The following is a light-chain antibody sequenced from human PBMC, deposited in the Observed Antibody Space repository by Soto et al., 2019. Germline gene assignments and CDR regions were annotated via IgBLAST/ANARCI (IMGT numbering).Light chain of an antibody. Sequence: DIPLTQSPSSLSASVGDTVNITCRAGQGIANDLNWYQVRPGRAPKLLIFSSSRLYDGVPSRFSGSGAVTDFTLTISSLHSEDFATYYCQQSYSVMKTFGQGT. CDR2: SSS. V-gene: IGKV1-39*01. J-gene: IGKJ1*01. CDR3: QQSYSVMKT. CDR1: QGIAND.